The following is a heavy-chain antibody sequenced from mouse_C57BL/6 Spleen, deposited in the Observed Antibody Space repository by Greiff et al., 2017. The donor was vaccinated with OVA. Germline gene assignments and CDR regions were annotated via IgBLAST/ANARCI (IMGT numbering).Heavy chain of an antibody. J-gene: IGHJ1*03. V-gene: IGHV1-80*01. CDR3: ARSPYDYERYFDV. D-gene: IGHD2-4*01. CDR2: IYPGDGDT. CDR1: GYAFSSYW. Sequence: VQLQESGAELVKPGASVKISCKASGYAFSSYWMNWVKQRPGKGLEWIGQIYPGDGDTNYNGKFKGKATLTADKSSITAYMQLSSLTSEDSAVYFCARSPYDYERYFDVWGTGTTVTVSS.